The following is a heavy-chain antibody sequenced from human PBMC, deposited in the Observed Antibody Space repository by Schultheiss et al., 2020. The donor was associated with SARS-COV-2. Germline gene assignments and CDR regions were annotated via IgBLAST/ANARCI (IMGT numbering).Heavy chain of an antibody. D-gene: IGHD3-10*01. CDR2: IYPGDSDT. J-gene: IGHJ3*02. Sequence: GSLRLSCKGSGYSFTSYWIGWVRQMPGKGLEWMGIIYPGDSDTRYSPSFQGQVTISADKSISTAYLQWSSLKASDTAMYYCARLGGSGMGGRPKDAFDIWGQGTMVTVSS. CDR1: GYSFTSYW. CDR3: ARLGGSGMGGRPKDAFDI. V-gene: IGHV5-51*01.